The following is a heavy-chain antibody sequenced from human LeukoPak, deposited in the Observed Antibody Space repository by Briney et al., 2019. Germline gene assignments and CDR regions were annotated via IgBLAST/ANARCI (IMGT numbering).Heavy chain of an antibody. D-gene: IGHD3-3*01. CDR1: GGSISSSNYY. Sequence: SETLSLTCTVSGGSISSSNYYWGWIRQPPGKGLEWIGSLFYSGNTYYNPSLRSRVTMSVDTSKNQLSLKVRSVTATDTAVYSCVRHSADHTIFDHWGQGTLVTVSS. V-gene: IGHV4-39*01. CDR3: VRHSADHTIFDH. J-gene: IGHJ4*02. CDR2: LFYSGNT.